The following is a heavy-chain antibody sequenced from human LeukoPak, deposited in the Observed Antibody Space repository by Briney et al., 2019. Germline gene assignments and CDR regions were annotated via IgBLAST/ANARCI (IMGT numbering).Heavy chain of an antibody. Sequence: GGSLRLSCAASGFTFSSYSMNWVRQAPGKGLEWVSSISSSSSYIYYADSVKGRFTISRDNSKNTLYLQMNSLRAEDTAVYYCATQRYYYDSSGYYLDYWGQGTLVTVSS. J-gene: IGHJ4*02. V-gene: IGHV3-21*04. CDR3: ATQRYYYDSSGYYLDY. CDR2: ISSSSSYI. CDR1: GFTFSSYS. D-gene: IGHD3-22*01.